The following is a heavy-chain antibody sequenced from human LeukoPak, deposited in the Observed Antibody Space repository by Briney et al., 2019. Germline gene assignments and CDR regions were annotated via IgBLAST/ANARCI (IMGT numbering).Heavy chain of an antibody. Sequence: KPSETLSLTCTVSGGSISSGSYYWSWIRQPAGKGLEWIGRIYTSGSTNYNPSLKSRVTISVDTSKNQFSLKLSSVTAADTAVYYCARDTGIGWFDPWGQGTLVTVSS. V-gene: IGHV4-61*02. CDR3: ARDTGIGWFDP. CDR2: IYTSGST. D-gene: IGHD1-14*01. J-gene: IGHJ5*02. CDR1: GGSISSGSYY.